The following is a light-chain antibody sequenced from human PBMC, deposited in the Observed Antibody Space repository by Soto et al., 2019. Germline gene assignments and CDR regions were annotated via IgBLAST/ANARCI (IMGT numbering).Light chain of an antibody. Sequence: ILMTQSQATVSVSPGESATLSCRASQNIYYNVAWYQHRPGQAPRLLIYRASTRAPGVPARFSGSGSGPEFTLTICSVQPEDYTVYSCLQYPNSWAFGKGTKV. V-gene: IGKV3-15*01. J-gene: IGKJ1*01. CDR2: RAS. CDR1: QNIYYN. CDR3: LQYPNSWA.